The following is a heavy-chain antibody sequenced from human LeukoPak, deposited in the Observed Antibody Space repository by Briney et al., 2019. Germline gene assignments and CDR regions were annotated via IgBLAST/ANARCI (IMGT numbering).Heavy chain of an antibody. Sequence: GGPLRLSCAASGFTFRRYTMNWVRQAPGKGLEWVSYISTTSSSIYYADSVKDLFIISRDNAKNSLYLHMNSLRDEDTAVYYCLRDSVVNYWGQGTLVTVSS. CDR3: LRDSVVNY. J-gene: IGHJ4*02. V-gene: IGHV3-48*02. CDR1: GFTFRRYT. CDR2: ISTTSSSI.